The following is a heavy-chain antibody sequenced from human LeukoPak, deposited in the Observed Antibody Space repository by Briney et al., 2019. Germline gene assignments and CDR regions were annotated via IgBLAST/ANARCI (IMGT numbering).Heavy chain of an antibody. Sequence: SETLSLTCTVSGGSISNYHWSWIRPPAGKGLEWIGQIHTSGSTNYNPPLKSRVSMSIDTTEDQVSLTIRSVTAADTAFYYCARRDISSGWSFDYWGQGTLVTVSS. D-gene: IGHD6-19*01. V-gene: IGHV4-4*07. CDR3: ARRDISSGWSFDY. CDR2: IHTSGST. CDR1: GGSISNYH. J-gene: IGHJ4*02.